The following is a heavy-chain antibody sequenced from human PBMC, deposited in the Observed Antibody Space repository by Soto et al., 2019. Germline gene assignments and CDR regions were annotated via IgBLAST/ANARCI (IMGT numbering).Heavy chain of an antibody. CDR1: GFTFSSYW. D-gene: IGHD3-16*01. J-gene: IGHJ6*02. CDR3: ARVLTDDAYYYYYGMDV. Sequence: GGSLRLSCAASGFTFSSYWMSWVRQAPGKGLEWVANIKQDGSEKYYVDSVKGRFTISRDNAKNSLYLQMNSLRAEDTAVYYCARVLTDDAYYYYYGMDVWGQGTTVTVSS. CDR2: IKQDGSEK. V-gene: IGHV3-7*05.